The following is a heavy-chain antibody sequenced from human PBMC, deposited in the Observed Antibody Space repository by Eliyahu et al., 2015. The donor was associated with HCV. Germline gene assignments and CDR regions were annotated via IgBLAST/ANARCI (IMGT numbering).Heavy chain of an antibody. J-gene: IGHJ4*02. Sequence: EVQLLESGGGLVQPGGSLRLSCAASGFTFSNNAMTWVRQAPGKGLXWXSAISGDGYYIYYADSVKGRFTISRDNSKNTMWLQMNSLRAEDTALYYCAKNLGSSASYDYWGQGTRVTVSS. CDR2: ISGDGYYI. D-gene: IGHD1-26*01. V-gene: IGHV3-23*01. CDR1: GFTFSNNA. CDR3: AKNLGSSASYDY.